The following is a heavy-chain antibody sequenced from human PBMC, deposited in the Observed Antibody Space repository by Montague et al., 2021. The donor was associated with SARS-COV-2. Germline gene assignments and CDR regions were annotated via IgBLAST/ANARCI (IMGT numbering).Heavy chain of an antibody. CDR3: VRQSTRSSIDY. CDR2: IFPGDSDT. Sequence: QSGAEVKKPGESLKISCKGSGYIFTDYWVAWVRQMPGKGLEWMGIIFPGDSDTRYSPSFQGQVTISADKSISTAYLQWTSLRASDSAMYFCVRQSTRSSIDYWGQGTLVTVSS. V-gene: IGHV5-51*01. D-gene: IGHD6-6*01. J-gene: IGHJ4*02. CDR1: GYIFTDYW.